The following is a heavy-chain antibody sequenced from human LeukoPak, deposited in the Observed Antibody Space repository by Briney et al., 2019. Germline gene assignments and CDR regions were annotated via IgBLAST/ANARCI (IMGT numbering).Heavy chain of an antibody. D-gene: IGHD5-18*01. V-gene: IGHV3-23*01. J-gene: IGHJ4*02. CDR1: GFTFGSHA. CDR3: GKTTVGYSSGQKPAWPVDY. CDR2: IFGSGGSP. Sequence: GGSLRLSCEASGFTFGSHAMYWVRQAPGKGLEWVAGIFGSGGSPHYADSVKGRFTISRDNSRDTVYLQINSLRAEDTAVYYCGKTTVGYSSGQKPAWPVDYWGQGTLVTVSS.